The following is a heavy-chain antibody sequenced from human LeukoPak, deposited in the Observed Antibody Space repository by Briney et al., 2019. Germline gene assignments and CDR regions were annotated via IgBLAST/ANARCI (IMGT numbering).Heavy chain of an antibody. CDR1: GGTFISYA. Sequence: SVKVSCKASGGTFISYAISWVRQAPGQGLEWMGRIIPILGIANYAQKFQGRVTITADKSTSTAYMELSSLRSEDTAVYYCARDPGDSSGYWGQGTLVTVSS. V-gene: IGHV1-69*10. CDR3: ARDPGDSSGY. D-gene: IGHD3-22*01. J-gene: IGHJ4*02. CDR2: IIPILGIA.